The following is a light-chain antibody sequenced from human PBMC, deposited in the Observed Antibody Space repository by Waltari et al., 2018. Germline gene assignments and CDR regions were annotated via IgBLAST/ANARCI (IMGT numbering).Light chain of an antibody. CDR3: SSYTSSSTHNYV. V-gene: IGLV2-14*03. Sequence: QSALTQPASVSGSPGQSITISCTGTSSDVGGYNYVSWSQQHPGKAPKLMIYDVSNRPSGVSNRCAGAKSGNTASLTISGLQAEDEADYYCSSYTSSSTHNYVFGTGTKVTVL. CDR1: SSDVGGYNY. CDR2: DVS. J-gene: IGLJ1*01.